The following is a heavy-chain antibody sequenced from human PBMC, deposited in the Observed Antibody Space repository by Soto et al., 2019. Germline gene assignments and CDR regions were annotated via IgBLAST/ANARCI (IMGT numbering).Heavy chain of an antibody. CDR3: TRSSGWSMDDY. J-gene: IGHJ4*02. V-gene: IGHV1-8*01. Sequence: QVQLVQSGAEVKKPGASVKVSCKASGYTFTNYDINWVRQATGQGLEWMGWMNPKSANTGFAQKFQGRVTMTRNTSITTAYMELSSLRSVDTAIYYCTRSSGWSMDDYWGQGTLVTVSS. CDR1: GYTFTNYD. D-gene: IGHD6-19*01. CDR2: MNPKSANT.